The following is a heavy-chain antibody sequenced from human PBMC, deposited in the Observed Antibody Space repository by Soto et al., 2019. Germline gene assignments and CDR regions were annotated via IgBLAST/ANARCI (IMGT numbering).Heavy chain of an antibody. V-gene: IGHV6-1*01. D-gene: IGHD3-3*01. Sequence: SQTLSLTCAISGDSVSSNSAAWNWIRQSPSRGLEWLGRTYYRSKWYNDYAVSVKSRITINPDTSKNQFSLQLNSLTPEDTAVYYCAGGTMVFLEWPPTDAIVSRGPGTMVTLSS. CDR1: GDSVSSNSAA. CDR3: AGGTMVFLEWPPTDAIVS. J-gene: IGHJ3*01. CDR2: TYYRSKWYN.